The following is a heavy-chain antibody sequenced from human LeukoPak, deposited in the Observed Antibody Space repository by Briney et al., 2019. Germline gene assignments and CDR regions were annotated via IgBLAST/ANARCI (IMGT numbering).Heavy chain of an antibody. CDR2: MNPNSGNT. V-gene: IGHV1-8*01. CDR3: ARGTSSGGTWIQLWLRSERGAFDI. J-gene: IGHJ3*02. CDR1: GYTFTSYD. Sequence: GASVKVSCKASGYTFTSYDINWVRQATGQGLEWMGWMNPNSGNTGYAQKFQGRVTMTRNTSISTAYMELSSLRSEDTAVYYCARGTSSGGTWIQLWLRSERGAFDIWGQGTMVTVSS. D-gene: IGHD5-18*01.